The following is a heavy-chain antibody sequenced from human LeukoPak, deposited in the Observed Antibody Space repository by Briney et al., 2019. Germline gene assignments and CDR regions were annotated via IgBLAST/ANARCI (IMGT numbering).Heavy chain of an antibody. CDR2: IFSDGNT. Sequence: PSETLSLTCTVSGDSINKYHWTWIRQPPGKGLEWIGFIFSDGNTNYNPSRKSRLTISLDTSKNQFSLKLTSVTAADTAVYFCARGHYDLNLWGQGILVTVSS. V-gene: IGHV4-59*08. D-gene: IGHD3/OR15-3a*01. CDR1: GDSINKYH. J-gene: IGHJ5*02. CDR3: ARGHYDLNL.